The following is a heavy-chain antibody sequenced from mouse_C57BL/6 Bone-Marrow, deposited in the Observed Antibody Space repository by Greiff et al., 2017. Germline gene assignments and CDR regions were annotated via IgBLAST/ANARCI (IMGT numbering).Heavy chain of an antibody. V-gene: IGHV14-4*01. Sequence: DVKLQESGAELVRPGASVKLSCTASGFNIKDDYMHWVKQRPEQGLEWIGWIDPENGDTEYASKFQGKATITADTSSNTAYLQLSSLTSEDTAVYYCTRYYYGSSYFDYWGQGTTLTVSS. CDR1: GFNIKDDY. D-gene: IGHD1-1*01. J-gene: IGHJ2*01. CDR3: TRYYYGSSYFDY. CDR2: IDPENGDT.